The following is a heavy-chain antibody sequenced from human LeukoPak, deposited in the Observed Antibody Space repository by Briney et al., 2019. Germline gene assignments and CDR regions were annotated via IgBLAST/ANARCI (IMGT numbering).Heavy chain of an antibody. CDR2: IYYSEST. CDR3: ARVAQYCSGGSCYSDFFDY. V-gene: IGHV4-30-4*08. CDR1: GGSISSGDYY. Sequence: SQTLSLTCTVSGGSISSGDYYWSWIRQPPGKGLEWIGYIYYSESTYYNPSLKSRVTISVDTSKNQFSLKLSSVTAADTAVYYCARVAQYCSGGSCYSDFFDYWGQGTLVTVSS. J-gene: IGHJ4*02. D-gene: IGHD2-15*01.